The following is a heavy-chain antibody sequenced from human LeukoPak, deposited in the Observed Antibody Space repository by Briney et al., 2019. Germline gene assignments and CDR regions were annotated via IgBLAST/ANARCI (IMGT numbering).Heavy chain of an antibody. CDR2: ITSSSGYI. J-gene: IGHJ3*02. V-gene: IGHV3-21*01. Sequence: GGSLRLSCAASGFTFSSYSMTWVRQAPGKGLEWVSSITSSSGYIHYADSVKGRFTLSRDNAKNSLYLQMNSLRAEDTAVYYCARDIVFYYYDSSGYFGAFDICGQGTMVTVSS. CDR3: ARDIVFYYYDSSGYFGAFDI. CDR1: GFTFSSYS. D-gene: IGHD3-22*01.